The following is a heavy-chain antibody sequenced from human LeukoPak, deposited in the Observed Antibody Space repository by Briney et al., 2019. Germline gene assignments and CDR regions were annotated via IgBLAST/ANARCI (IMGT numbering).Heavy chain of an antibody. V-gene: IGHV3-7*01. CDR2: IKQDGSEK. CDR3: AKTPLDIVVKWFDP. Sequence: GGSLRLSCAASGFTFSSYWMSWVRQAPGKGLEWVANIKQDGSEKYYVDSVKGRFTISRDNAKNSLYLQMNSLRAEDTAVYYCAKTPLDIVVKWFDPWGQGTLVTVSS. D-gene: IGHD2-2*03. J-gene: IGHJ5*02. CDR1: GFTFSSYW.